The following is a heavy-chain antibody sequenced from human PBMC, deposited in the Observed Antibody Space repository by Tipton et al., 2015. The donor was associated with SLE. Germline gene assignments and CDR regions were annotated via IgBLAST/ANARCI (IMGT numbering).Heavy chain of an antibody. V-gene: IGHV4-61*02. CDR2: VAASGST. D-gene: IGHD2-2*01. CDR1: GASISGGSYY. CDR3: ARDSRGLLDGYYSYYYYMDV. J-gene: IGHJ6*03. Sequence: TLSLTCTVSGASISGGSYYWSWIRQPAGKGLEWIGRVAASGSTNYNPPLKVRVSMSASRSKNQLFLKVTSMTAADTAVYYCARDSRGLLDGYYSYYYYMDVWGKGTTVAVSS.